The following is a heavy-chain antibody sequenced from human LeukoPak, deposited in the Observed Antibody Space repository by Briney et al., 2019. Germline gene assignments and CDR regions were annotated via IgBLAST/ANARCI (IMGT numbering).Heavy chain of an antibody. CDR3: AREGGKQYSSSSLGFPGSYYYMDV. CDR2: ISSSSSYI. CDR1: GFTFSSYS. D-gene: IGHD6-6*01. J-gene: IGHJ6*03. V-gene: IGHV3-21*01. Sequence: GGSLRLSCAASGFTFSSYSMNWVRQAPGKGLEWVSSISSSSSYIYYADSVKGRFTISRDNAKNSLYLQMNSLRAEDTAVYYCAREGGKQYSSSSLGFPGSYYYMDVWGKGTTVTVSS.